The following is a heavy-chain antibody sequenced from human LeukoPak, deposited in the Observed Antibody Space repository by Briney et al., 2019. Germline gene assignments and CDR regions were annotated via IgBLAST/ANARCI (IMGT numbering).Heavy chain of an antibody. D-gene: IGHD5-12*01. CDR1: GFTFDDYA. Sequence: GGSLRLSCAASGFTFDDYAMHWVRQAPGKGLEWVSGISWNSGSIGYADSVKGRFTISRDNAKNSLYLQMNSLRAEDTAVYYCARAGSHRNSGYDYWGQGTLVTVSS. V-gene: IGHV3-9*01. J-gene: IGHJ4*02. CDR3: ARAGSHRNSGYDY. CDR2: ISWNSGSI.